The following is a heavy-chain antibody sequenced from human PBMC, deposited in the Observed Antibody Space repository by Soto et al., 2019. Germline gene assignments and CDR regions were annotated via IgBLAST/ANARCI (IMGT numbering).Heavy chain of an antibody. J-gene: IGHJ4*02. D-gene: IGHD1-26*01. CDR2: TSYDGSSR. V-gene: IGHV3-30-3*01. Sequence: PGGSLRLSCAASGFTFSSYAMHWVRQAPGKGLEWVAVTSYDGSSRYYADSVKGRFTISRDNSKNTLYLQMNSLRPEDTAVYYCARPGRWLQSHVDYWGQGTLVTVSS. CDR1: GFTFSSYA. CDR3: ARPGRWLQSHVDY.